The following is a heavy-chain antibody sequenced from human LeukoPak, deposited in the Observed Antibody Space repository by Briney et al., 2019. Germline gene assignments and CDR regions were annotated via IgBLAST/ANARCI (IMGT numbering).Heavy chain of an antibody. CDR3: ARGSRARRFWLNWFDP. CDR2: IYHSGGT. V-gene: IGHV4-38-2*02. Sequence: SETLSLTCTHSGYSISSGYHWGWTRQPPGKGLEWIGGIYHSGGTNYNQSLKSRVTTSIDTSKNQFAPKLSSVTAADTAVYYCARGSRARRFWLNWFDPWGQGTLVTVSS. CDR1: GYSISSGYH. D-gene: IGHD3-3*01. J-gene: IGHJ5*02.